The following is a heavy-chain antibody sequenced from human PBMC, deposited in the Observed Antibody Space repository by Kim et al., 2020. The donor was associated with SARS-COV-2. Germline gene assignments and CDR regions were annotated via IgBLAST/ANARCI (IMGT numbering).Heavy chain of an antibody. CDR1: GGSFSGYY. D-gene: IGHD3-9*01. J-gene: IGHJ5*02. V-gene: IGHV4-34*01. CDR3: ARFSRDDILTGYYFRSWFDP. Sequence: SETLSLTCAVYGGSFSGYYWSWIRQPPGKGLEWIGEINHSGSTNYNPSLKSRVTISVDTSKNQFSLKLSSVTAADTAVYYCARFSRDDILTGYYFRSWFDPWGQGTLVTVSS. CDR2: INHSGST.